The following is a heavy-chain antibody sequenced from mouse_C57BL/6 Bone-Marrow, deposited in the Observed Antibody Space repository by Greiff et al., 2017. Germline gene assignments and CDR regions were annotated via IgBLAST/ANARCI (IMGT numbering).Heavy chain of an antibody. J-gene: IGHJ2*01. CDR1: GFNIKDDY. Sequence: EVQLQQSGAELVRPGASVKLSCTASGFNIKDDYMHWVKQRPEQGLEWIGWIDPEDGDTEYASKFQGKATITADTSSNPSYLQLSSLTSEDTAVYYGTPITTVEATDYWGQGTTLTVSS. CDR3: TPITTVEATDY. V-gene: IGHV14-4*01. CDR2: IDPEDGDT. D-gene: IGHD1-1*01.